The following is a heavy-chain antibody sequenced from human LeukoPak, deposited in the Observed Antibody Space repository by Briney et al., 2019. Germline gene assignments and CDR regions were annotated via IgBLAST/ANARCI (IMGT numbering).Heavy chain of an antibody. J-gene: IGHJ5*02. V-gene: IGHV3-21*01. CDR1: GFTFRNYN. D-gene: IGHD2-8*01. Sequence: GGSLRLSCAASGFTFRNYNMNWARQAPGKGLEWVSPISERSSFIQYADSLKGRFAISRDNAKNSLYLQMNSLRAEDTAVYYCARQRGYCSSGVCRDWFDPWGQGTLVTVSS. CDR3: ARQRGYCSSGVCRDWFDP. CDR2: ISERSSFI.